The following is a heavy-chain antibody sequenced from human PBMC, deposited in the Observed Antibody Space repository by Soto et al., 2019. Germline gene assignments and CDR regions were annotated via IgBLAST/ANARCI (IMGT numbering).Heavy chain of an antibody. Sequence: GESLKFSCEASGYSFTSYWIGRVRQMPGKGLEWMGVIYPGDSDTRYSPSFQGQVTISADKSISTAYLQWSSLKASDTAMYYCARQGTTVTTFYYWGQGTLVTVSS. V-gene: IGHV5-51*01. CDR3: ARQGTTVTTFYY. CDR2: IYPGDSDT. CDR1: GYSFTSYW. D-gene: IGHD4-17*01. J-gene: IGHJ4*02.